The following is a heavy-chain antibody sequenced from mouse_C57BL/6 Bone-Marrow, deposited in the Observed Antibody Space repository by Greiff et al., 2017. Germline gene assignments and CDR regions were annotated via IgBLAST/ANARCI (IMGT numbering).Heavy chain of an antibody. CDR1: GFTFSDYG. J-gene: IGHJ1*03. CDR3: AGGYFDV. Sequence: EVQGVESGGGLVKPGGSLKLSCAASGFTFSDYGMHWVRQAPEKGLEWVAYISSGSSTIYYADTVKGRFTISRDNAKNTRGLQGSRRRSEDTAMYYCAGGYFDVSCTVRTVAGSS. V-gene: IGHV5-17*01. CDR2: ISSGSSTI.